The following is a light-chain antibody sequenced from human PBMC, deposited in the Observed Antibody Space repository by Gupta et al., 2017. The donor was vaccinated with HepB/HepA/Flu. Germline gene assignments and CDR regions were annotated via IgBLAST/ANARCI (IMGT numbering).Light chain of an antibody. Sequence: SVLTQPPSVSGAPGQRVSISCTGSSYNIGAGYNVHWYQQVPGTAPKLLIYGNTNRPSGVPDRFSGSKSGTSASLAITGLQAEDEADYYCQSYDSSLSGWVFGGGTKLTVL. J-gene: IGLJ3*02. V-gene: IGLV1-40*01. CDR3: QSYDSSLSGWV. CDR2: GNT. CDR1: SYNIGAGYN.